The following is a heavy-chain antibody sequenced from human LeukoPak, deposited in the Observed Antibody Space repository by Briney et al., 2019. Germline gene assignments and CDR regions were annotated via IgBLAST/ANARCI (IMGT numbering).Heavy chain of an antibody. Sequence: ASVKVSCKAPGYTFTSYYMHWVRQAPGQGLEWMGIINPSGGSTSYAQKFQGRVTMTRDTSTSTVYMELSSLRSEDTAVYYCAAHCGGDCMGGGGLKQYYYYMDVWGKGTTVTVSS. CDR2: INPSGGST. J-gene: IGHJ6*03. CDR1: GYTFTSYY. CDR3: AAHCGGDCMGGGGLKQYYYYMDV. D-gene: IGHD2-21*02. V-gene: IGHV1-46*01.